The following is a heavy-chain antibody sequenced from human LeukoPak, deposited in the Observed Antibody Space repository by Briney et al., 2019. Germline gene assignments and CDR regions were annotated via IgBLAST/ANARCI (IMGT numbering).Heavy chain of an antibody. CDR3: ARHDNDDDFDY. Sequence: ASVTVSCTASGYTFTRYAINWLRQAPGQGLEWMGWINMYTANPAYAQGFTERFVFSLDTSVTTAYLQISNLKTEDTAVYYCARHDNDDDFDYWGQGTLVTVSS. D-gene: IGHD3-16*01. J-gene: IGHJ4*02. CDR1: GYTFTRYA. CDR2: INMYTANP. V-gene: IGHV7-4-1*02.